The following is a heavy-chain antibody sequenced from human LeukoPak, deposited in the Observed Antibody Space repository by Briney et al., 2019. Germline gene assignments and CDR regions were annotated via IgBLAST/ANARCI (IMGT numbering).Heavy chain of an antibody. D-gene: IGHD3-3*01. Sequence: GGTLKLSCVAFGFSFNIHGMNWVRQAPGKGLEWVSGIGPSGTNTYYADSVKGRFTISRDNAKNSLYLQMNSLRAEDTAVYYCARESQYTKYYDFWSGYYGSYYYYYYMDVWGKGTTVTVSS. J-gene: IGHJ6*03. CDR3: ARESQYTKYYDFWSGYYGSYYYYYYMDV. CDR2: IGPSGTNT. V-gene: IGHV3-21*01. CDR1: GFSFNIHG.